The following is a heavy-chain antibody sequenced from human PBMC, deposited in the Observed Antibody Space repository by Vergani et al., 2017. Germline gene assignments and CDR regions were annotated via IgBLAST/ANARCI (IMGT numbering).Heavy chain of an antibody. CDR1: GGSFSGYY. CDR3: ARGEVVATIYDYYYYGMDV. D-gene: IGHD5-12*01. V-gene: IGHV4-34*01. J-gene: IGHJ6*02. CDR2: INHSGST. Sequence: QVQLQQWGAGLLKPSETLSLTCAVYGGSFSGYYWSWIRQPPGKGLEWIGEINHSGSTNYNPSLKSRVTISVDTSKNQFSLKLSSVTAADTAVYYCARGEVVATIYDYYYYGMDVWGQGTTVTASS.